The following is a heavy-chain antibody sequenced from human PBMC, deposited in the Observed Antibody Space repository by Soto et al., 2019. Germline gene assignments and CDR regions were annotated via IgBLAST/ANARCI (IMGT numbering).Heavy chain of an antibody. CDR2: ISYDGSNK. J-gene: IGHJ4*02. CDR3: AKPSYGDYLFDY. V-gene: IGHV3-30*18. Sequence: SLRLSCAASGLIFSTYLMHWVRQAPGKGLEWVALISYDGSNKYYADSVKGRFTISRDNSKNTLYLQMNSLRTEDTAVYYCAKPSYGDYLFDYWGLGTLVTVSS. CDR1: GLIFSTYL. D-gene: IGHD4-17*01.